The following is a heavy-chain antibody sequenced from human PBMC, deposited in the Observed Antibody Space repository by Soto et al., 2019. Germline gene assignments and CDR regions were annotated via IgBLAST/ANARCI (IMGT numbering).Heavy chain of an antibody. CDR3: ARLVQLLQGRWFDP. CDR2: ISYSGTT. D-gene: IGHD2-15*01. V-gene: IGHV4-30-4*01. J-gene: IGHJ5*02. Sequence: SETLSLTCTVSGDSISSNNNYWSWIRQPPGEGLEWIGFISYSGTTSYSPSLKSRVAISLDTSKNQFSLSLSSVTAADTAVYYCARLVQLLQGRWFDPWGQGTLVTVS. CDR1: GDSISSNNNY.